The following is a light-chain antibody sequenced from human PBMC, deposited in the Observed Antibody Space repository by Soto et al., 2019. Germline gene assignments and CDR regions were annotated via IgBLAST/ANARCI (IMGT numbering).Light chain of an antibody. CDR3: QHYKTYYRT. J-gene: IGKJ1*01. Sequence: DIQMTQSPSTLSAPVGDRITITCRASPSINTWLAWYQQKPGEAPKLLIYDGSTLERGVPSRFSGSGCGTEFTLSISRLQPDDFGTFYCQHYKTYYRTFGQGTTVEV. V-gene: IGKV1-5*03. CDR2: DGS. CDR1: PSINTW.